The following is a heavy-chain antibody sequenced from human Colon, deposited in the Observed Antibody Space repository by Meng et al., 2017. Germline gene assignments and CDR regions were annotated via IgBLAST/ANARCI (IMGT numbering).Heavy chain of an antibody. CDR2: ISASGDKT. Sequence: GSLRLSCVASGFNFKTYDMTWVRQAPGKGLEWVSGISASGDKTYYADAVKGRFTISRDNSKNTLYLQMNSLRGEDTALYYCAKEAPTPGDYWGQGTVVTVSS. J-gene: IGHJ4*02. V-gene: IGHV3-23*01. CDR3: AKEAPTPGDY. D-gene: IGHD2-15*01. CDR1: GFNFKTYD.